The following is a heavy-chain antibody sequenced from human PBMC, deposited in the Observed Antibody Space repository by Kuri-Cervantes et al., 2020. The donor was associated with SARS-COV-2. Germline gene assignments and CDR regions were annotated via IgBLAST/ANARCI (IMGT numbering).Heavy chain of an antibody. J-gene: IGHJ4*02. CDR2: INPSGGST. D-gene: IGHD4-11*01. V-gene: IGHV1-46*01. Sequence: ASVKVSCKASGGTFSSYAISWVRQAPGQGREWMGIINPSGGSTSYAQKFQGRVTTTRETSTSKVYMELSSLRSEDTAVYYCARGSAGGRYSNYVLDYWGQGTLVTVSS. CDR3: ARGSAGGRYSNYVLDY. CDR1: GGTFSSYA.